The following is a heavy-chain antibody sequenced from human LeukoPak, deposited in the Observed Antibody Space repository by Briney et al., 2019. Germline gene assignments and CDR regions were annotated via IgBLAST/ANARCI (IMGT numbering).Heavy chain of an antibody. J-gene: IGHJ4*02. D-gene: IGHD6-19*01. V-gene: IGHV4-34*01. Sequence: SETLSLTCAVYGGSFSGYYWSWIRQPPGKGLEWIGEINHSGSTNYNPSLKSRVTISVDTSKNQFSLKLSSVTAADTAVYYCARAQWLVFDYWGQGTLVTVSS. CDR2: INHSGST. CDR1: GGSFSGYY. CDR3: ARAQWLVFDY.